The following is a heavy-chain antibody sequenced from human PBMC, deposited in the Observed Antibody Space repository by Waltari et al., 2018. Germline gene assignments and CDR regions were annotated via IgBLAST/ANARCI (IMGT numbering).Heavy chain of an antibody. CDR2: INNGGVDK. V-gene: IGHV3-23*01. J-gene: IGHJ4*02. CDR1: GFSFTAYA. Sequence: EVQLLESGGGVAQPGGSLTLSCAASGFSFTAYAMSWVRQTPDRGLEWVSGINNGGVDKYYTDSVKGRFIVSRDNSRNTLYLQMSSLRAEDTAVYYCAKEIGALGTPVFDYWGQGTLVSVSS. D-gene: IGHD6-13*01. CDR3: AKEIGALGTPVFDY.